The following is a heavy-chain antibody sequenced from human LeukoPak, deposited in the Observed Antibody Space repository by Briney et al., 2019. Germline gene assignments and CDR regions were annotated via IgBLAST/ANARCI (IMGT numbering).Heavy chain of an antibody. Sequence: PGGSLRLSCAASGFTFSSYWMHWVRQAPGKGLVWVSRINTDGSSTSYADSVKGRFTISRDNAKNTLYLQMNSLRAEDTAVYYCAREGYFDFWSGYSASDPFDIWGQGTMVTVSS. J-gene: IGHJ3*02. V-gene: IGHV3-74*01. CDR1: GFTFSSYW. CDR2: INTDGSST. D-gene: IGHD3-3*01. CDR3: AREGYFDFWSGYSASDPFDI.